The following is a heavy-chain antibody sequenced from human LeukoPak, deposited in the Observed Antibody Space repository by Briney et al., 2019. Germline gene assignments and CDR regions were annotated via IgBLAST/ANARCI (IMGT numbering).Heavy chain of an antibody. D-gene: IGHD3-3*01. J-gene: IGHJ4*02. Sequence: GGSLRLSCAASGFTFSSYGMHWVRQAPGKGLEWVAFIRYDGSNKYYADSVKGRFTISRDNAKNSLYLQMNSLGAEDTAVYYCAREGFTGYDFWSGYYTAWGQGTLVTVSS. CDR3: AREGFTGYDFWSGYYTA. CDR2: IRYDGSNK. V-gene: IGHV3-30*02. CDR1: GFTFSSYG.